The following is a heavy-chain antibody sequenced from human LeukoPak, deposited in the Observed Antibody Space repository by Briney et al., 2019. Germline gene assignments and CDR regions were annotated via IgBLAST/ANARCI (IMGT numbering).Heavy chain of an antibody. CDR3: ARGSGTYDPIDY. V-gene: IGHV3-74*01. D-gene: IGHD5-12*01. CDR1: GFTFSGYW. Sequence: PGGSLRLSCAASGFTFSGYWMHWVRQAPGKGLVWVSHINSDESSTSYADSVKGRFTISRDNSKNTLYLQMNSLRAEDTAVYYCARGSGTYDPIDYWGQGTLVTVSS. J-gene: IGHJ4*02. CDR2: INSDESST.